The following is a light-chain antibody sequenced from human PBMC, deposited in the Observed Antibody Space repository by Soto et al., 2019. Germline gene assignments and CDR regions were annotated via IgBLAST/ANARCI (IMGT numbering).Light chain of an antibody. CDR3: QAYDSSLSASV. Sequence: QSVLAQPPSVSAAPGQEVTISCSRSSSNIGNNYVSWYQQLPGTAPKLLIYDNNKRPSGIPDRFPGYKSVTSASLAITGLQDEDEADYYLQAYDSSLSASVFGNGNKVTVL. CDR1: SSNIGNNY. V-gene: IGLV1-51*01. J-gene: IGLJ1*01. CDR2: DNN.